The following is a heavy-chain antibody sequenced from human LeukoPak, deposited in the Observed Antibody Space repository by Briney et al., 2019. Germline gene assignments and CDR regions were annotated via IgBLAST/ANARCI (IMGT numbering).Heavy chain of an antibody. Sequence: SETLSLTCTVSGYSISSGYYWGWIRQPPGKGLEWIGSIYHSGSTYYNPSPKSRVTISVDTSKNQFSLKLSSVTAADTAVYYCARHDGGVGAFDIWGQGTMVTVSS. J-gene: IGHJ3*02. CDR1: GYSISSGYY. D-gene: IGHD2-15*01. CDR3: ARHDGGVGAFDI. CDR2: IYHSGST. V-gene: IGHV4-38-2*02.